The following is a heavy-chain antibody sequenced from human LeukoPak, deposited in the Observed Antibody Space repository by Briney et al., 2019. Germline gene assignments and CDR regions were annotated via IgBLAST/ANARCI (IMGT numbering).Heavy chain of an antibody. D-gene: IGHD3-22*01. CDR3: ARDGHYYDSSGLDY. Sequence: SETLSLTCTVSGGSISSSSYYWGWIRQPPGKGLEWIGSIYYSGSTNYNPSLKSRVTISVDTSKNQFSLKLSSVTAADTAVYYCARDGHYYDSSGLDYWGQGTLVTVSS. J-gene: IGHJ4*02. V-gene: IGHV4-39*07. CDR2: IYYSGST. CDR1: GGSISSSSYY.